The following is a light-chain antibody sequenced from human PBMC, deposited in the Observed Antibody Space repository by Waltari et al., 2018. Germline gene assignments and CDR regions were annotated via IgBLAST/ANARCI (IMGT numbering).Light chain of an antibody. CDR3: QSYDSSLSGSV. CDR1: SSNIGAGYD. Sequence: QSVLTQPPSVSGAPGQRVTTSCTGSSSNIGAGYDVHWYQHLPGTAPKLLIYGNSNRPSGVPDRFSGSKSGTSASLAITGLQAEDEADYYCQSYDSSLSGSVFGGGTKLTVL. V-gene: IGLV1-40*01. CDR2: GNS. J-gene: IGLJ2*01.